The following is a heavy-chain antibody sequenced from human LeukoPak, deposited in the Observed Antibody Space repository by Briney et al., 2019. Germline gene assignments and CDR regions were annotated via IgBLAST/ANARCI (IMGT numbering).Heavy chain of an antibody. Sequence: PGGSLRLSCVVSGFSVISKYMSWVRQAPGSGLEGVSVIYAGGSTIYADSVKGRFTISRDISKNTLYLQMNSLRAEDTAVYYCAREVTRNSGDWWAFDIWGQGTMVTVSS. D-gene: IGHD2-21*02. CDR1: GFSVISKY. J-gene: IGHJ3*02. CDR2: IYAGGST. CDR3: AREVTRNSGDWWAFDI. V-gene: IGHV3-66*01.